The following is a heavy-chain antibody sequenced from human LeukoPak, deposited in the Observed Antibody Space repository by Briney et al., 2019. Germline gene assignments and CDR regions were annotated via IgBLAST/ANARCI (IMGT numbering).Heavy chain of an antibody. J-gene: IGHJ4*02. Sequence: SVKVSCKASGYTFTGYYMHWVRQAPGQGLEWMGWINPNSGGTNYAQKFQGRVTMTRDTSISTAYMELSRLRSDDTAVYYCARDVYYYGSGSYFLDYWGQGTLVTVSS. CDR1: GYTFTGYY. CDR3: ARDVYYYGSGSYFLDY. CDR2: INPNSGGT. D-gene: IGHD3-10*01. V-gene: IGHV1-2*02.